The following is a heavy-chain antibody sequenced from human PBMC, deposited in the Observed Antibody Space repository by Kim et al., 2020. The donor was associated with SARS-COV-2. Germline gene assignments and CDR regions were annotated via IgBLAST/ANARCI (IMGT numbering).Heavy chain of an antibody. V-gene: IGHV3-23*01. D-gene: IGHD3-22*01. Sequence: ADSVKGRFTISRDNSKNTLYLQMNSLRAEDTAVYYCAKSFITDLWYFDLWGRGTLVTVSS. CDR3: AKSFITDLWYFDL. J-gene: IGHJ2*01.